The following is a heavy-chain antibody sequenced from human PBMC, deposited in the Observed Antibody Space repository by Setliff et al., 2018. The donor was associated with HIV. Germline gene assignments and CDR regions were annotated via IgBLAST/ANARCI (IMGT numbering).Heavy chain of an antibody. V-gene: IGHV4-59*01. CDR2: IYYPGST. J-gene: IGHJ3*02. CDR3: ARSSGSYWMNAFDI. CDR1: GGSISSYY. D-gene: IGHD1-26*01. Sequence: LSLTCTVSGGSISSYYWSWIRQPPGKGLEWIGYIYYPGSTNYNPSLRSRVTISLDTSKNQFSLNLSSVTAADTAVYYCARSSGSYWMNAFDIWCQGTMVTVSS.